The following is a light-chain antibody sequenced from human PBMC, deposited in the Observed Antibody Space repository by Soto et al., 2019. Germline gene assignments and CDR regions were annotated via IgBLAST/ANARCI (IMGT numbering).Light chain of an antibody. V-gene: IGKV3-11*01. CDR1: QSVNVH. J-gene: IGKJ2*01. Sequence: EIVLTQSPATLPLSPGERAILSCRASQSVNVHLSWYQHKPGQSPRLLIYVTFKRATGIPARFSGSGSETDFTLTISSLEPEDFAVYYCQQGNSWPLTFGQGTKVEIK. CDR2: VTF. CDR3: QQGNSWPLT.